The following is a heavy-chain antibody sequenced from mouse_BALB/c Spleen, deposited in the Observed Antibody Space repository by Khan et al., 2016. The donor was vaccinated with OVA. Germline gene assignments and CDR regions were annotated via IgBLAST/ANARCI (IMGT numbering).Heavy chain of an antibody. D-gene: IGHD2-2*01. CDR3: AVGWLRHPLDY. Sequence: QVQLQQPGAEVVKPGAPVKLSCKPSGYTFTSYWMNWVKQRPGRGLEWIGRIDPSDSETHYNQKFKDKVTLTVDKSSSTAYIQFSSLTSEDSAVYYCAVGWLRHPLDYWGQGTTLTVSS. V-gene: IGHV1-69*02. CDR2: IDPSDSET. J-gene: IGHJ2*01. CDR1: GYTFTSYW.